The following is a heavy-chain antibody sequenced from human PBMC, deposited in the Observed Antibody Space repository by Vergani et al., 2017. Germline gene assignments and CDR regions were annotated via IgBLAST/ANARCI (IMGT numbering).Heavy chain of an antibody. J-gene: IGHJ6*03. Sequence: EVQLVQSGAEVKKPGESLKISCKGSGYSFTSYWIGWVRQMPGKGPEWMGIIYPGDSDTRYSPSFQGQVTISADKSLSTAYLQWSSLKASDTAMYYCAMKYYDFWSGYYQPFYYYMDVWGKGTTVTVSS. D-gene: IGHD3-3*01. CDR2: IYPGDSDT. CDR3: AMKYYDFWSGYYQPFYYYMDV. V-gene: IGHV5-51*03. CDR1: GYSFTSYW.